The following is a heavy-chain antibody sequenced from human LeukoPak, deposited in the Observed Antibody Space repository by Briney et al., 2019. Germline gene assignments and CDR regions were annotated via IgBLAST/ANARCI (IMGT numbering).Heavy chain of an antibody. V-gene: IGHV1-3*01. CDR2: INAGNGNT. J-gene: IGHJ1*01. D-gene: IGHD3-10*01. CDR3: ARGREIYYGSGSYLGYFRH. CDR1: GYTFTSYA. Sequence: ALVKVSCKASGYTFTSYAMHWVRQAPGQRLEWMGWINAGNGNTKYSQKFQGRVTITRDTSASTAYMELSSLRSEDTAVYCCARGREIYYGSGSYLGYFRHWGQGTLVTVSS.